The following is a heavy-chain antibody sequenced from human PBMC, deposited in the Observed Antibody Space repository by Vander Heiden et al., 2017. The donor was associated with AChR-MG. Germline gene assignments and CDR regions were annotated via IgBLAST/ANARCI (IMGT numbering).Heavy chain of an antibody. CDR2: IYYIGST. CDR3: ARAPVVASRLAWFDP. D-gene: IGHD2-15*01. Sequence: QVQLQESGPGLVEPSQTLSLTCTVSGDSISSGYYYWSWIRQPPGKGLEWIGFIYYIGSTYYNPSLNSRVTISVYTSKNQFSLKLSSVTAADTAVYYCARAPVVASRLAWFDPWGQGTLVTVSS. J-gene: IGHJ5*02. CDR1: GDSISSGYYY. V-gene: IGHV4-30-4*01.